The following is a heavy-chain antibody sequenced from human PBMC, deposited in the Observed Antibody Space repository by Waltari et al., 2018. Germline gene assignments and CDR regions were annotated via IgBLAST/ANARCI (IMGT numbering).Heavy chain of an antibody. J-gene: IGHJ4*02. CDR1: GNTFPDYH. CDR2: INPKSGGT. CDR3: ARRSCTGECYAPYVY. V-gene: IGHV1-2*04. Sequence: QVQLVQSGAEVTKPGASVTVSCTPSGNTFPDYHIPWVRQAPGQGLEWLGWINPKSGGTYYAQTFQGWVTMTRDTSTSTVYMELSSLKSDDTAMYYCARRSCTGECYAPYVYWGQGSLVTVSS. D-gene: IGHD2-8*02.